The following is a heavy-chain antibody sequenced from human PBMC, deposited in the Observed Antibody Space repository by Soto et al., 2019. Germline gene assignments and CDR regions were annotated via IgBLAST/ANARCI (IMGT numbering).Heavy chain of an antibody. D-gene: IGHD6-19*01. CDR1: GFTFSNYA. CDR3: AKTPRQWLVYFDY. Sequence: EVQLLESGGGLVQPGGSLRLSCAASGFTFSNYAIAWVRQAPGKGLEWVSGISGSGGTTYYADSVKGRFTISRDNSKDTLHPQMNRLRAEDTTVYYCAKTPRQWLVYFDYWGQGAPVTFAS. J-gene: IGHJ4*02. V-gene: IGHV3-23*01. CDR2: ISGSGGTT.